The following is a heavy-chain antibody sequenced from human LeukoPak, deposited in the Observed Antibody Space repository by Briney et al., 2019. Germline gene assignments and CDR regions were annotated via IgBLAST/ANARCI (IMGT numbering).Heavy chain of an antibody. D-gene: IGHD3-10*01. CDR3: ARGVRLLGFGELLDWFDP. V-gene: IGHV1-2*04. J-gene: IGHJ5*02. Sequence: GASVNVSCKASGYTFTGYYMHWVRQATGQGLEGMGWINPNSGGTNYAQKFQGWVTMTRDTSISTAYMELSRLRSDDTAVYYCARGVRLLGFGELLDWFDPWGQGTLVTVSS. CDR1: GYTFTGYY. CDR2: INPNSGGT.